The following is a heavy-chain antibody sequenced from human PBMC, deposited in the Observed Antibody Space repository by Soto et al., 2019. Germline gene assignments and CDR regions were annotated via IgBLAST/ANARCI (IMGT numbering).Heavy chain of an antibody. J-gene: IGHJ1*01. D-gene: IGHD1-26*01. CDR1: GGSISSYY. CDR3: AREVGATTGSYFQH. Sequence: SETLSLTCTVSGGSISSYYWSWIRQPPGKGQEWIGYINYSGSTNYNPSLKSRVTISADTSKNQFSLKLSSVTAADTAVYYCAREVGATTGSYFQHWGQGTLVTVSS. V-gene: IGHV4-59*01. CDR2: INYSGST.